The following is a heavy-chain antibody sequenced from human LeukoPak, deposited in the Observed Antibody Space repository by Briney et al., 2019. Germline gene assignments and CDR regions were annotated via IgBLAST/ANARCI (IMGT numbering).Heavy chain of an antibody. CDR3: ARESGEYCSSTSCYWNYYYMDV. Sequence: ASVKVSCKASGYTFTSYGISWVRQAPGQGLEWMGWISAYNGNTNYAQKLQGRVTMTTDTSTSTAYMELRSLRSDDTAVYYCARESGEYCSSTSCYWNYYYMDVWGKGTTVTVSS. D-gene: IGHD2-2*01. CDR1: GYTFTSYG. J-gene: IGHJ6*03. CDR2: ISAYNGNT. V-gene: IGHV1-18*01.